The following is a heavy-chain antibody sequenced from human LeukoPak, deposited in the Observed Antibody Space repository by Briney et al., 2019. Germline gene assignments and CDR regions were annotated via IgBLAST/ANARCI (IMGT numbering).Heavy chain of an antibody. CDR1: GFTFSSYS. Sequence: GGSLRLSCAASGFTFSSYSLNWVRQAPGKGLEWVSSISSSSSYIYYADSVKGRFTISRDNAKNSLYLQMNSLRAEDTAVYYCARKGPQGGYNRGGYFDYRGQGTLVTVSS. V-gene: IGHV3-21*01. CDR2: ISSSSSYI. D-gene: IGHD5-24*01. J-gene: IGHJ4*02. CDR3: ARKGPQGGYNRGGYFDY.